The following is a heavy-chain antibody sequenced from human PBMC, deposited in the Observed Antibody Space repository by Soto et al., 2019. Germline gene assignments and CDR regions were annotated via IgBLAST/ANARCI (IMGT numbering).Heavy chain of an antibody. Sequence: QVQLVQSGAEVKKPGASVKVSCKASGYTFTSYGISWVRQAPGQGLEWMGWISAYNGNTNYAQKLQGRVIMTTDTSTSTAYMELRSLRSDDTAVYYCARVPLNTASQYYYYMDVWGKGTTVTVSS. V-gene: IGHV1-18*01. CDR3: ARVPLNTASQYYYYMDV. J-gene: IGHJ6*03. D-gene: IGHD2-15*01. CDR1: GYTFTSYG. CDR2: ISAYNGNT.